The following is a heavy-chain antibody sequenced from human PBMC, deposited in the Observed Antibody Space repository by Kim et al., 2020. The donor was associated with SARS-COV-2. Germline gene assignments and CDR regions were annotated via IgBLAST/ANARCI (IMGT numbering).Heavy chain of an antibody. CDR3: TTDPWEVATVAPFDY. D-gene: IGHD5-12*01. Sequence: GSLRLSCAASGFTFSNAWMSWVRQAPGKGLEWVGRIKSKTDGGTTDYAAPVKGRFTISRDDSKNTLYLQMNSLKTEDTAVYYCTTDPWEVATVAPFDYWGQGTLVTVSS. J-gene: IGHJ4*02. CDR2: IKSKTDGGTT. V-gene: IGHV3-15*01. CDR1: GFTFSNAW.